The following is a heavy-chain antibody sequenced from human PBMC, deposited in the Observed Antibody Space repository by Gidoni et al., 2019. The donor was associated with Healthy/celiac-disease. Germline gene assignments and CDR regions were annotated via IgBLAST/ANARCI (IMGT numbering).Heavy chain of an antibody. D-gene: IGHD3-22*01. J-gene: IGHJ4*02. V-gene: IGHV3-21*01. CDR3: ASTNYYYDSSGYPGGDY. CDR2: ISSSSSYI. CDR1: GFTFSSDS. Sequence: EVQLVESGGGLVKPGGSLRLSCAASGFTFSSDSMNWVRQAPGKGLEWVSSISSSSSYIYYADSVKGRFTISRDNAKNSLYLQMNSLRAEDTAVYYCASTNYYYDSSGYPGGDYWGQGTLVTVSS.